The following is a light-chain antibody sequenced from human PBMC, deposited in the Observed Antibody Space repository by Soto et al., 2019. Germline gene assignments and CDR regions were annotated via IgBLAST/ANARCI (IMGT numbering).Light chain of an antibody. J-gene: IGKJ4*01. Sequence: EIVLTQSPATLSLSPGERATLSCRASQSVSSYLAWYQQKPGQAPRLLIYDASNRATGIPARFSGSGSGTASTLTISSLEPEDFAVYYCPQRSNWLTFGGGTKVEIK. CDR1: QSVSSY. CDR2: DAS. CDR3: PQRSNWLT. V-gene: IGKV3-11*01.